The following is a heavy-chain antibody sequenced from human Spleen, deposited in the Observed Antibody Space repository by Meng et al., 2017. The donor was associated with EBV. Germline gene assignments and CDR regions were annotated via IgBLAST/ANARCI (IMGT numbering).Heavy chain of an antibody. J-gene: IGHJ5*02. V-gene: IGHV4-30-4*01. CDR2: IYYSGDT. CDR3: ARGSWGGYFNYFDP. D-gene: IGHD3-3*01. CDR1: GGFIVTGGEF. Sequence: VQLKESGPRMVGPSKTLSLPCAVSGGFIVTGGEFWMWIRQPTGKGLEWIGYIYYSGDTYYSPSLKSRLTVSVDRSKNQFSLKLTSVTAAETAVYYCARGSWGGYFNYFDPWGQGTLVTVSS.